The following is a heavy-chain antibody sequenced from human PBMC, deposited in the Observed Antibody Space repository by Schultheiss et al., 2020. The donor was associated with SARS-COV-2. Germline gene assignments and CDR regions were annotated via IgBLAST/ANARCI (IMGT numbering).Heavy chain of an antibody. V-gene: IGHV4-59*01. D-gene: IGHD6-13*01. CDR1: GGSISSYY. CDR3: ASWYSSSWYAYFQH. Sequence: SETLSLTCTVSGGSISSYYWSWIRQPPGKGLEWIGYIYYSGSTYYNPSLKSRVTISVDTSKNQFSLKLSSVTAADTAVYYCASWYSSSWYAYFQHWGQGTLVTVSS. J-gene: IGHJ1*01. CDR2: IYYSGST.